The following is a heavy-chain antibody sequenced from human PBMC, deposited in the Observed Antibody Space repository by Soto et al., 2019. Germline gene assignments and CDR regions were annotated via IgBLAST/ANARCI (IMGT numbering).Heavy chain of an antibody. CDR3: ARAYPQYYECMRGPSLSNWFDP. V-gene: IGHV4-38-2*01. CDR2: IYHSGST. Sequence: SETLSLTCAVSGYSISSGYCWGWIRQPPGKGLEWIGSIYHSGSTYYNPSLKSRVTISVDTSKNQFSPKLSSVTAADTAVYYCARAYPQYYECMRGPSLSNWFDPWCQGPLGTVSS. D-gene: IGHD3-3*01. J-gene: IGHJ5*02. CDR1: GYSISSGYC.